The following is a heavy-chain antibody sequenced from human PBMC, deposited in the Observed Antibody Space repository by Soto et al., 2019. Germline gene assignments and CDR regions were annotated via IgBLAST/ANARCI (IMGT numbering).Heavy chain of an antibody. Sequence: QVQLVESGGGVVQPGRSLRLSCAASGFTFSSYGMHWVRQAPGKGLEWVAVIWYDGSNKYYADSVKGRFTISRDNSKNTLYLQMNSLRAEDTAVYYCVRGDLWWLGKDYYYGMDVWGQGTTVTVSS. CDR3: VRGDLWWLGKDYYYGMDV. V-gene: IGHV3-33*01. CDR2: IWYDGSNK. CDR1: GFTFSSYG. J-gene: IGHJ6*02. D-gene: IGHD5-12*01.